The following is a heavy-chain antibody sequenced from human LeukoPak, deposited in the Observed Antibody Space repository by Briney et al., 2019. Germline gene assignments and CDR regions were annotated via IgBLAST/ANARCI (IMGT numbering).Heavy chain of an antibody. CDR3: ARDKDIVVVVAATMDY. CDR2: INPNSGGT. D-gene: IGHD2-15*01. J-gene: IGHJ4*02. CDR1: GYTFTGYY. V-gene: IGHV1-2*02. Sequence: ASVKVSCKASGYTFTGYYMHWVRQAPGQGLEWMGWINPNSGGTNYAQKFQGRVTMTRDTSISTAYMELSRLRSDDTAGYYCARDKDIVVVVAATMDYWGQGTLVTVSS.